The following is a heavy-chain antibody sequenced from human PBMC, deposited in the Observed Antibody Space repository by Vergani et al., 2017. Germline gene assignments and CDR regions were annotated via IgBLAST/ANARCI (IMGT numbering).Heavy chain of an antibody. CDR3: ARDPRGYGGDPEDYYYGMDV. CDR1: GGSISSGDYY. J-gene: IGHJ6*02. Sequence: QVQLQESGPGLVKPSQTLSLTCTVSGGSISSGDYYWSWIRQPAGKGLEWIGRVYTSGMTNYNPSLKSRVTILVDRSKSQLSLKLTSVTAGDTAVYYCARDPRGYGGDPEDYYYGMDVWGQGTTVTVSS. D-gene: IGHD2-21*02. V-gene: IGHV4-61*02. CDR2: VYTSGMT.